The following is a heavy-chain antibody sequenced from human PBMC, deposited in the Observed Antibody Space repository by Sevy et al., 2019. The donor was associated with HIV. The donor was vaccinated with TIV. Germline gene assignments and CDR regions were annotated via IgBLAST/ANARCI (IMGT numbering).Heavy chain of an antibody. CDR1: GFTFSDYY. D-gene: IGHD1-1*01. V-gene: IGHV3-11*06. CDR3: ARSLKDWTPSAGH. J-gene: IGHJ4*02. Sequence: GGSLRLSCTASGFTFSDYYMSWIRQAPGKGLEYVSFISSTTGYTNYADSVKGRFTISRDNAKNSLYLQMNNLRAEDTAVYYCARSLKDWTPSAGHWGQGTLVTVSS. CDR2: ISSTTGYT.